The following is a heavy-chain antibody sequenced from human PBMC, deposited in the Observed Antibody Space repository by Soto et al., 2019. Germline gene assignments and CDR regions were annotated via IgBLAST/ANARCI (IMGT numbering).Heavy chain of an antibody. CDR3: ARGGIAAAGRHAFDI. J-gene: IGHJ3*02. Sequence: SXKVSFKATGYTXSGYYMHWVRQAPGQGLEWMGWINPNSGGTNYAQKFQGWVTMTRDTSIRTAYMELSRLRSDDTAVYYCARGGIAAAGRHAFDIWGQGTMVTVSS. V-gene: IGHV1-2*04. CDR2: INPNSGGT. D-gene: IGHD6-13*01. CDR1: GYTXSGYY.